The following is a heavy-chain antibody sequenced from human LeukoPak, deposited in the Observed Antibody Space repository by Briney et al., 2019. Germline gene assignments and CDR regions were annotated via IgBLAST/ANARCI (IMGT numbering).Heavy chain of an antibody. V-gene: IGHV1-18*01. CDR2: ISAYNGNT. D-gene: IGHD3-9*01. CDR1: GYTFTSYG. J-gene: IGHJ4*02. Sequence: ASVKVSCKASGYTFTSYGISWVRQAPGQGLEWMGWISAYNGNTNYAQKPQGRVTMTTDTSTSTAYMELRSLRSDDTAVYYCARVEYFDWLFYYWGQGTLVTVSS. CDR3: ARVEYFDWLFYY.